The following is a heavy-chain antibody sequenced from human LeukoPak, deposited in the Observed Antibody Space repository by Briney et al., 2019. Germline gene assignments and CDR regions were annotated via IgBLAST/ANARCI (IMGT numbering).Heavy chain of an antibody. CDR2: IKQDGSEK. D-gene: IGHD3-3*01. CDR1: GFTFSSYW. J-gene: IGHJ6*02. CDR3: ARDRGWYDFWSGYPFGYYYYYGMDV. V-gene: IGHV3-7*01. Sequence: PGGSLRLSCAASGFTFSSYWMSWVRQAPGKGLEWVANIKQDGSEKYYVDSVEGRFTISRDNAKNSLYLQMNSLRAEDTAVYYCARDRGWYDFWSGYPFGYYYYYGMDVWGQGTTVTVSS.